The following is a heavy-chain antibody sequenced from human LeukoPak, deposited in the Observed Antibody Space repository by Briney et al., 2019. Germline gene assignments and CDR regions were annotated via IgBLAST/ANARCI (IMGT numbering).Heavy chain of an antibody. V-gene: IGHV3-64*01. CDR3: ARARSLGIVATSFDY. CDR2: ISSNGGST. J-gene: IGHJ4*02. CDR1: GFTFSNYA. D-gene: IGHD5-12*01. Sequence: GGSLRLSCAASGFTFSNYAMHWVRQAPGRGLEYVSAISSNGGSTYYANSVKGRFTISRDNSKNTLYLQMNSLRAEDTAVDYCARARSLGIVATSFDYWGQGTLVTVSS.